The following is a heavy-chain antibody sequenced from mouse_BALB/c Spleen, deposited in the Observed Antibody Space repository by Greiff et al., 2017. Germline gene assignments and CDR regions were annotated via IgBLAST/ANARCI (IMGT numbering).Heavy chain of an antibody. CDR2: INSNGGST. J-gene: IGHJ2*01. D-gene: IGHD1-3*01. CDR1: GFTFSSYG. V-gene: IGHV5-6-3*01. Sequence: DVMLVESGGGLVQPGGSLKLSCAASGFTFSSYGMSWVRQTPDKRLELVATINSNGGSTYYPDSVKGRFTISRDNAKNTLYLQMSSLKSEDTAMYYCTRVKGYFDYWGQGTTLTVSS. CDR3: TRVKGYFDY.